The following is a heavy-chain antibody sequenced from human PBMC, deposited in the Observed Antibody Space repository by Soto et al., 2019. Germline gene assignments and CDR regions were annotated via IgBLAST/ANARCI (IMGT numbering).Heavy chain of an antibody. CDR3: TTSTTVTTPSGF. Sequence: GRSLRLSYAVSGFTFSSYSMNWVLQAPSEGQGLRSGKGLEWVGRIKSNIESGRIDYAAPVRGRFTISRDDSENKRYLQMNSLKTEDTDVYYCTTSTTVTTPSGFWGQGPWSPSPQ. V-gene: IGHV3-15*01. CDR2: IKSNIESGRI. D-gene: IGHD4-17*01. J-gene: IGHJ1*01. CDR1: GFTFSSYS.